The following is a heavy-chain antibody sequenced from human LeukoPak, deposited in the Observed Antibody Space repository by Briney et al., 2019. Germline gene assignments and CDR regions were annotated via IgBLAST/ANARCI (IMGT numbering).Heavy chain of an antibody. CDR2: IYYSGST. V-gene: IGHV4-59*01. CDR3: ARGPGVVIPAAMFGSGAYYYYGMDV. D-gene: IGHD2-2*01. CDR1: GGSISSYY. J-gene: IGHJ6*02. Sequence: SETLSLTCTVSGGSISSYYWSWIRQPPGKGLERIGYIYYSGSTNYNPSLKSRVTISVDTSKNQFSLKLSSVTAADTAVYYCARGPGVVIPAAMFGSGAYYYYGMDVWGQGTTVTVSS.